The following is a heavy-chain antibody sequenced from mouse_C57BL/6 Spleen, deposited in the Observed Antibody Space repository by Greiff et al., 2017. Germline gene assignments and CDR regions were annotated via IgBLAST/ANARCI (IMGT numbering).Heavy chain of an antibody. CDR3: TRWDGSPFAY. Sequence: VKVVESGAELVRPGASVTLSCKASGYTFTDYEMHWVKQTPVHGLEWIGAIDPETGGTAYNQKFKGKAILTADKSSSTAYMELRSLTSEDSAVYYCTRWDGSPFAYWGQGTLVTVSA. J-gene: IGHJ3*01. D-gene: IGHD1-1*01. CDR2: IDPETGGT. V-gene: IGHV1-15*01. CDR1: GYTFTDYE.